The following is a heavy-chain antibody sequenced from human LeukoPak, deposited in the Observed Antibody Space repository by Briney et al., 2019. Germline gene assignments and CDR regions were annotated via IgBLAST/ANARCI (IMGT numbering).Heavy chain of an antibody. J-gene: IGHJ4*02. CDR1: GGSISSSSYY. CDR2: IYYSGST. V-gene: IGHV4-39*07. D-gene: IGHD7-27*01. Sequence: SETLSLTCTVSGGSISSSSYYWGWIRQPPGKGLEWIGSIYYSGSTYYNPSLKSRVTISVDTSKNQFSLKLSSVTAADTAVYYCARGWGYFDYWGQGTLVTVSS. CDR3: ARGWGYFDY.